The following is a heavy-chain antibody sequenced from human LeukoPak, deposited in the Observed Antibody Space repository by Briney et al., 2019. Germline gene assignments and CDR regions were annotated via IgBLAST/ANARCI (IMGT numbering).Heavy chain of an antibody. CDR1: GFTFSSYW. J-gene: IGHJ4*02. CDR3: ARDWMVVAATPDYFDY. V-gene: IGHV3-7*03. Sequence: GGSLRLSCAASGFTFSSYWMSWVRQAPGKGLEWVANIKQDGSEKYYVDSVKGRFTISRDNAKNSLYLQMNSLRAEDTAVYYCARDWMVVAATPDYFDYWGQGTLVTVSP. D-gene: IGHD2-15*01. CDR2: IKQDGSEK.